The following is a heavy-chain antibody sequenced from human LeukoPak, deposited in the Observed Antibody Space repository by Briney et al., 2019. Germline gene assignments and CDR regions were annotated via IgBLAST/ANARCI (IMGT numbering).Heavy chain of an antibody. V-gene: IGHV3-21*01. Sequence: PGGSMTLSWAVSGFTFSSYSMNWVRQAPGKGLGWVSSISTSSSYIYYADSVKGRVTISRDNAKNSLYLQMNSLRAEDTAVYYCARDRGSGYYSDNYFDHWGQGTLVTVSS. CDR3: ARDRGSGYYSDNYFDH. J-gene: IGHJ4*02. CDR1: GFTFSSYS. D-gene: IGHD3-22*01. CDR2: ISTSSSYI.